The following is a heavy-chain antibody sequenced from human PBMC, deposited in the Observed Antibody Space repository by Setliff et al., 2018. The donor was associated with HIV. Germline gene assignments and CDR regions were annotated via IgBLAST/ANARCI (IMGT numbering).Heavy chain of an antibody. V-gene: IGHV1-3*01. CDR1: GYTFTSYA. Sequence: GASVKVSCKASGYTFTSYATHWVRQAPGQRLEWMGWINAGNGNTKYSQKFQGRVTITRDTSASTAYMELSSLRSEDTAVYYCARSTYYYGSGSYYEDAFDIWGQGTMVTVSS. J-gene: IGHJ3*02. D-gene: IGHD3-10*01. CDR2: INAGNGNT. CDR3: ARSTYYYGSGSYYEDAFDI.